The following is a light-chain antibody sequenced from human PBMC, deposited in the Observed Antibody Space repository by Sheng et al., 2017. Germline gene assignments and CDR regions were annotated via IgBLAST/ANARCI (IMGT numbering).Light chain of an antibody. CDR1: QSVGSN. V-gene: IGKV3-11*01. CDR2: DAS. Sequence: EIVLTQSPGSLSVSPGERATLSCRASQSVGSNLAWYQQKPGQAPRLLIYDASNRATGIPARFSGSGSGTDFTLTITSLQPEDFATYYCQQGISFPFTFGQGTRLDIK. CDR3: QQGISFPFT. J-gene: IGKJ5*01.